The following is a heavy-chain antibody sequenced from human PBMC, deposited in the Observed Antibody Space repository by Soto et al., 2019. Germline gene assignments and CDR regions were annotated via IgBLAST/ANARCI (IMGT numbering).Heavy chain of an antibody. J-gene: IGHJ6*02. CDR2: IYPGDSDT. CDR3: AIYDDSGSYGYYGMDV. CDR1: GSSFTSYG. V-gene: IGHV5-51*01. Sequence: PAESLKISCKGSGSSFTSYGMGWVRQMPGKGLEWMGIIYPGDSDTRYSPSFQGQVSISADKSVSTAYLQWSSLKASDTAMYYCAIYDDSGSYGYYGMDVLGQGTTVTVSS. D-gene: IGHD1-26*01.